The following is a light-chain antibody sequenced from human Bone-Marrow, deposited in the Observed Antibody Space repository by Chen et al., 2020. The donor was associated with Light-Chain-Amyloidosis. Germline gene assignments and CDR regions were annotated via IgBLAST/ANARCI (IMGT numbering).Light chain of an antibody. Sequence: EIVLTQSPATLSLSLGERATLSCRASQNVGTYLAWYQQKPGQAPRLLIYDASNRATGIPGRFSDSGSGTAFTLTISSLEPEDFAVYYCQQRSNWPPLTFGGGTKVEMK. CDR1: QNVGTY. V-gene: IGKV3-11*01. CDR3: QQRSNWPPLT. J-gene: IGKJ4*01. CDR2: DAS.